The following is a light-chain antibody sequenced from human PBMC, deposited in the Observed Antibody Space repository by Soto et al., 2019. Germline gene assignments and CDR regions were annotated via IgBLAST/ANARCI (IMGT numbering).Light chain of an antibody. CDR1: QSISNW. V-gene: IGKV1-39*01. CDR2: AAS. CDR3: QQSYSTPT. J-gene: IGKJ5*01. Sequence: DIQMTQSPSTLSASVGDGVTIACRASQSISNWLAWYQQKPGKAPKLLIYAASSLQSGVPSRFSGSGSGTDFTLTISSLQPEDFATYYCQQSYSTPTFGQGTRLEIK.